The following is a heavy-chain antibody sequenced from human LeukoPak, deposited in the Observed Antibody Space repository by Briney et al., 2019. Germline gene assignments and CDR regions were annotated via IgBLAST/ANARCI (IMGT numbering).Heavy chain of an antibody. V-gene: IGHV1-8*01. Sequence: ASVKVSCKASGYTFTSYDINWVRQATGQGLEWMGWMNPNSGNTGYAQKFQGRVTITADESTSTAYMELSSLRSEDTAVYYCAREAIDFWSGYYISNWFDPWGQGTLVTVSS. J-gene: IGHJ5*02. CDR3: AREAIDFWSGYYISNWFDP. CDR1: GYTFTSYD. CDR2: MNPNSGNT. D-gene: IGHD3-3*01.